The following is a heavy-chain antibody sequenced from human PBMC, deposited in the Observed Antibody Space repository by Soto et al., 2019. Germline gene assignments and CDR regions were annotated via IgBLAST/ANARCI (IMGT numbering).Heavy chain of an antibody. CDR2: MFTTGTT. Sequence: PWGSLRLSCAASGFSVFGFYINFFRQAPGKGLEWVSVMFTTGTTYYADSVKGRFTISRDDSKNTLYLQMNSLRAEDTAVYYCARERYSYGFDYWGQGTLVTVSS. V-gene: IGHV3-53*01. CDR1: GFSVFGFY. CDR3: ARERYSYGFDY. D-gene: IGHD5-18*01. J-gene: IGHJ4*02.